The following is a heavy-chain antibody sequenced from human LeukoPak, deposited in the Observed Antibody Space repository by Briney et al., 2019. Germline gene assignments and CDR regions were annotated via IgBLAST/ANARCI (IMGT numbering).Heavy chain of an antibody. D-gene: IGHD3-16*01. CDR2: IYPGDSDT. J-gene: IGHJ4*02. Sequence: GESLKISCQGSGYRFPNYWIGWVRQMPGKGLEWMGIIYPGDSDTRYSPSFQGQVTISADKSISTAYLQWSSLKASDTAMYYCARPPKSGDGGDWGQGTLVTVSS. CDR3: ARPPKSGDGGD. CDR1: GYRFPNYW. V-gene: IGHV5-51*01.